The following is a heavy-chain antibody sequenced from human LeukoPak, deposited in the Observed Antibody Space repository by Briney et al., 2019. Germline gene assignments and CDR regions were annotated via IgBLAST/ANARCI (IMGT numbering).Heavy chain of an antibody. CDR3: VKAISAYWCFDY. Sequence: GGSLRLSCAASGFIFSSYAMHWVRQAPGKGLEWVAVVSSNGNTKFYGDSVKGRFTISRDNSKNTLYLQMNSLRAEDTAVYYCVKAISAYWCFDYWGQGTLVTVSS. V-gene: IGHV3-30-3*01. CDR1: GFIFSSYA. CDR2: VSSNGNTK. D-gene: IGHD3-16*01. J-gene: IGHJ4*02.